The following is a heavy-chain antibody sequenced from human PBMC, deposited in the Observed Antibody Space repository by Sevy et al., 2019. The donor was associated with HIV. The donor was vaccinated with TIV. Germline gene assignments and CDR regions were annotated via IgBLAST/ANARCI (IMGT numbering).Heavy chain of an antibody. J-gene: IGHJ4*02. CDR2: IKQDGYET. Sequence: GVSLRLSCATFGFNFRNSWMAWVRQTPGKGLEFLADIKQDGYETYYVDSVKGRFTISRDNIKNSLHLQMNSLGAEDTAMYFCVGDKEDGASILDYWGQGTPVTVSS. V-gene: IGHV3-7*03. D-gene: IGHD1-26*01. CDR1: GFNFRNSW. CDR3: VGDKEDGASILDY.